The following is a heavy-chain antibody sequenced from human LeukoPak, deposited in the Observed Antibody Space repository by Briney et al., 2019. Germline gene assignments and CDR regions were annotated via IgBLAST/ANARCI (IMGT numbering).Heavy chain of an antibody. V-gene: IGHV3-23*01. J-gene: IGHJ4*02. CDR2: ISGSGGST. CDR1: GFTFSSYA. Sequence: PGGSLRLSCAASGFTFSSYAMSWVRQAPGKGLEWVSAISGSGGSTYYADSVKGRFTISRDNSKNTLYLQMNSLRAEDTAVYYCANHPLTGYSSSWYFDYWGQGTLVTVSS. D-gene: IGHD6-13*01. CDR3: ANHPLTGYSSSWYFDY.